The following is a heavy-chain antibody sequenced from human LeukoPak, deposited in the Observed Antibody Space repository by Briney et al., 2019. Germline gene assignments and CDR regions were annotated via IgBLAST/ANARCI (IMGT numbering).Heavy chain of an antibody. CDR1: GGSISSYY. D-gene: IGHD4-17*01. J-gene: IGHJ5*02. Sequence: SSETLSLTCTVSGGSISSYYWSWIRQPAGKGLEWIGRIYTSGSTNYNPSLKSRVTMSVDTSKNQFSLKLSSVTAADTAVYYCARRYGDYGYGWFDPWGQGTLVTVSS. CDR3: ARRYGDYGYGWFDP. CDR2: IYTSGST. V-gene: IGHV4-4*07.